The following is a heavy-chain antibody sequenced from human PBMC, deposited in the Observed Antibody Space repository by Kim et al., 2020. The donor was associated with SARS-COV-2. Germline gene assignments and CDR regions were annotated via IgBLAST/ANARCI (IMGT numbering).Heavy chain of an antibody. CDR3: ARDPLNWNYEEGVDY. CDR1: GGTFSSYA. CDR2: IIPIFGTA. Sequence: SVKVSCKASGGTFSSYAISWVRQAPGQGLEWMGGIIPIFGTANYAQKFQGRVTITADESTSTAYMELSSLRSEDTAVYYCARDPLNWNYEEGVDYWGQGTLVTVSS. V-gene: IGHV1-69*13. D-gene: IGHD1-7*01. J-gene: IGHJ4*02.